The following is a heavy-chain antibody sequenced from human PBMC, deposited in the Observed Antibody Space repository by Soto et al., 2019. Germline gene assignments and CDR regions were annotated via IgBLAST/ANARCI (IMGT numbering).Heavy chain of an antibody. CDR3: ASSIAVAGTGTLDY. Sequence: ASVKVSCKASGYTFTSYGISWARQAPGQGLEWMGWISAYNGNTNYAQKLQGRVTMTTDTSTSTAYMELRSLRSDDTAVYYCASSIAVAGTGTLDYWGQGTLVTVSS. CDR1: GYTFTSYG. D-gene: IGHD6-19*01. J-gene: IGHJ4*02. CDR2: ISAYNGNT. V-gene: IGHV1-18*01.